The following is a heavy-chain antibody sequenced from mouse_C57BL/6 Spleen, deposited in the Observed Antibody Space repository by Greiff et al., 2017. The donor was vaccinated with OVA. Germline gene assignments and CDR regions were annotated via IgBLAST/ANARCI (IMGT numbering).Heavy chain of an antibody. D-gene: IGHD2-2*01. Sequence: EVKLMESGGGLVKPGGSLKLSCAASGFTFSSYAMSWVRQTPEKRLEWVATISDGGSYTYYPDNVKGRFTISRDNAKNNLYLQMSHLKSEDTAMYYCARDPGYDFDYWGQGTTLTVSS. CDR1: GFTFSSYA. J-gene: IGHJ2*01. V-gene: IGHV5-4*01. CDR3: ARDPGYDFDY. CDR2: ISDGGSYT.